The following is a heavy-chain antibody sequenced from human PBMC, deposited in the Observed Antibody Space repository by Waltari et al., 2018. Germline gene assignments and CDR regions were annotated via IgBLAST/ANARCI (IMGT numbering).Heavy chain of an antibody. CDR3: ASSTTVTTSYYYMDV. CDR2: IYDSGST. J-gene: IGHJ6*03. CDR1: GGSISSYY. V-gene: IGHV4-59*01. D-gene: IGHD4-17*01. Sequence: QVQLQESGPGLVKPSETLSLTCTVSGGSISSYYWSWIRQPPGKGLEWIGYIYDSGSTNYTPSLQSRVPISVDTSKTQFSLKLRSVTAADTAVYSCASSTTVTTSYYYMDVWGTGPTVTVSS.